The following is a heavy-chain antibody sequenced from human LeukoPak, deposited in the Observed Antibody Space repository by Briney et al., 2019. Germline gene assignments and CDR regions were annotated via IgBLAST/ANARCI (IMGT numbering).Heavy chain of an antibody. CDR1: GYTFTTYS. CDR2: SSGNGGTT. J-gene: IGHJ4*02. Sequence: AGSLTLSCAAPGYTFTTYSLIWVRQAPGKGLEWVSASSGNGGTTYYADSVKGRFTISRDNSKNTLCLQMNSLRADDTAVYYCAKDRGYWGQGTLVTVSS. V-gene: IGHV3-23*01. CDR3: AKDRGY.